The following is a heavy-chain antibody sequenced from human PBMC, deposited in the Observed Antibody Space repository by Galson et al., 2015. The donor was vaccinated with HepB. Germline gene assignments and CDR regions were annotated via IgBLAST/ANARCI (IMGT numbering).Heavy chain of an antibody. D-gene: IGHD1-26*01. Sequence: SLRLSCAASGFVFSSYPMRWVRQAPGKGLEWVSGISGSGDMTDYADSVKGRFTISRDNSKNTLYLQMNSLRAEDTAVYYCAKGIPREVLRGGYFEYWGQGTLVTVSS. J-gene: IGHJ4*02. CDR1: GFVFSSYP. V-gene: IGHV3-23*01. CDR3: AKGIPREVLRGGYFEY. CDR2: ISGSGDMT.